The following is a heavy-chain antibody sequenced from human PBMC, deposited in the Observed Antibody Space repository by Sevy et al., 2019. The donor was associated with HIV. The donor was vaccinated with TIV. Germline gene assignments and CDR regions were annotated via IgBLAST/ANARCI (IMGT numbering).Heavy chain of an antibody. Sequence: ASVKVSCKASGYTFTSYGISWVRQAPGQGLEWMGWISAYNGNTNYAQKLQGRVTMTTDTSTSTAYLELRSLSSDDTAVYYCARDPGIVVVVAGTFDYWGQGTLVTVSS. CDR2: ISAYNGNT. V-gene: IGHV1-18*04. CDR1: GYTFTSYG. J-gene: IGHJ4*02. D-gene: IGHD2-15*01. CDR3: ARDPGIVVVVAGTFDY.